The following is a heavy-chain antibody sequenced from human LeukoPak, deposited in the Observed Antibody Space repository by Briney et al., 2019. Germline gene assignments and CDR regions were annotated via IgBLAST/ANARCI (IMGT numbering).Heavy chain of an antibody. D-gene: IGHD1-26*01. J-gene: IGHJ3*02. CDR2: ISPRSATI. Sequence: PGGSLRLSCGASGFTFSTHGMIWVRQAPGKGLEWVSYISPRSATIYYADSVKGRFTISRDDARNSLFLQMHSLRAGDTAVYYCARGRAGSGSNHPASYYALDIWGQGTMVTVS. CDR3: ARGRAGSGSNHPASYYALDI. V-gene: IGHV3-48*01. CDR1: GFTFSTHG.